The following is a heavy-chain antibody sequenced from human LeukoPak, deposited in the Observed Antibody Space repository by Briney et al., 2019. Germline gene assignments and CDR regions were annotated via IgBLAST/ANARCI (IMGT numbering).Heavy chain of an antibody. V-gene: IGHV1-8*01. Sequence: ASVKVSCKASGYTFTSYDINWVRQATGQGLEWMGWMKPNSGNTGYAQKFQGRVTMTRNTSISTAYMELSSLRSEDTAVYYCARARYIVVIPAAPYYYYYMDVWGKGTTVTVSS. D-gene: IGHD2-2*01. CDR1: GYTFTSYD. CDR3: ARARYIVVIPAAPYYYYYMDV. J-gene: IGHJ6*03. CDR2: MKPNSGNT.